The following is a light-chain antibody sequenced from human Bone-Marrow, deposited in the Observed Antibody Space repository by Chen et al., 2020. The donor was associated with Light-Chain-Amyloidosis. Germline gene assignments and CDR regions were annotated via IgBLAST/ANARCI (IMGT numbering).Light chain of an antibody. J-gene: IGLJ2*01. V-gene: IGLV3-25*03. CDR3: QSADSSGTYEVI. CDR2: RDT. CDR1: DLPTKY. Sequence: SYELTQPPSVSVSPGQTARITCSGDDLPTKYAYWYHQKPGQAPVLVIHRDTERPSGISERFSCSSSGTTATLTISGVQAEDEADYHCQSADSSGTYEVIFGGGTKLTVL.